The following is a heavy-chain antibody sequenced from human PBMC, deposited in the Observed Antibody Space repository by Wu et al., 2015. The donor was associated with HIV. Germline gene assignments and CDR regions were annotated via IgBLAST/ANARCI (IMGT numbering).Heavy chain of an antibody. CDR3: ARDPQGGSSWYTH. CDR2: IDPASGAI. V-gene: IGHV1-2*02. Sequence: QVQLVQSGAEVKKPGASVKVSSKASGYTFTGYYIHWVRQAPGQGLEWMGWIDPASGAIKSAQKFQGRVTMTRDTSINTAYMELSRLMSDDTAVYYCARDPQGGSSWYTHWGQGTLVTVSS. J-gene: IGHJ4*02. D-gene: IGHD6-13*01. CDR1: GYTFTGYY.